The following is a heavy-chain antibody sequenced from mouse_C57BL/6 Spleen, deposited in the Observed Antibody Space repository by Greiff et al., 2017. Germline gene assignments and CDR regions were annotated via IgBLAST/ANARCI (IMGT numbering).Heavy chain of an antibody. J-gene: IGHJ3*01. CDR1: GYSFTDYN. V-gene: IGHV1-39*01. Sequence: VHVKQSGPELVKPGASVKISCKASGYSFTDYNMNWVKQSNGKSLEWIGVINPNYGTTSYNQRFKGKATLTVDHSSSTAYMKLNSLTSEDSAVYYCARANDGYYAWFAYWGQGTLVTVSA. D-gene: IGHD2-3*01. CDR3: ARANDGYYAWFAY. CDR2: INPNYGTT.